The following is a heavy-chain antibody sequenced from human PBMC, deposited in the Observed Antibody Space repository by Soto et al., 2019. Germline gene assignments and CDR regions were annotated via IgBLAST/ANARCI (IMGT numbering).Heavy chain of an antibody. Sequence: QVLMEQSGAEVRKPGSSVKVSCKASGGTFSSSAISWVRQAPGQGLEWMGRIIPIFGTANYAQKFQGRVTITADESTSTAFMELRSLRSEDSGIYYCARVGEETSGYVGFWGPGTLVTVSS. CDR1: GGTFSSSA. V-gene: IGHV1-69*01. CDR2: IIPIFGTA. D-gene: IGHD3-10*01. CDR3: ARVGEETSGYVGF. J-gene: IGHJ4*02.